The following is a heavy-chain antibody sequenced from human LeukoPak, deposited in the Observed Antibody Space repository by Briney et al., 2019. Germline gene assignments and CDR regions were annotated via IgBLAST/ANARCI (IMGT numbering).Heavy chain of an antibody. CDR1: GFTFSSYW. Sequence: GGSLRLSCAASGFTFSSYWMSWVRQAPGKGLEWVANIKQDGSEKYYVDSVKGRFTISRDNAKNSLYLQMNSLRAEDTAVYYCARRYSSGWSYLYNWFDPWGQGTLVTVSS. CDR2: IKQDGSEK. J-gene: IGHJ5*02. D-gene: IGHD6-19*01. CDR3: ARRYSSGWSYLYNWFDP. V-gene: IGHV3-7*01.